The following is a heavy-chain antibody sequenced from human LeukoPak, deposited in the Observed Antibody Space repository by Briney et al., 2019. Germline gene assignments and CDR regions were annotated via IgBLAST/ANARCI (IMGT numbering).Heavy chain of an antibody. CDR3: ARDWGYVEWELLFYY. Sequence: GGSLRLSCAASGFTFSSYAMHWVRQAPGKGQEWVAVISYDGSNKYYADSVKGRFTISRDNSKNTLYLQMNSLRAEDTAVYYCARDWGYVEWELLFYYWGQGTLVTVSS. V-gene: IGHV3-30*04. D-gene: IGHD1-26*01. J-gene: IGHJ4*02. CDR2: ISYDGSNK. CDR1: GFTFSSYA.